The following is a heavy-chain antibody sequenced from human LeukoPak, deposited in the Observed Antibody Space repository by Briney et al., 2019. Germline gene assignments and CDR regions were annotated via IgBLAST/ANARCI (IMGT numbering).Heavy chain of an antibody. CDR1: VFTFSSYS. J-gene: IGHJ6*04. D-gene: IGHD6-6*01. V-gene: IGHV3-21*01. CDR2: ISSSSSYI. Sequence: GGSLRLSCAASVFTFSSYSMNWVRQAPGEGLEWVSSISSSSSYIYYADSVKGRFTISRDNAKNSLYLQMNSLRAEDMAVYYCARVSVGQQLVPLRDLDVWGKGTTVTVSS. CDR3: ARVSVGQQLVPLRDLDV.